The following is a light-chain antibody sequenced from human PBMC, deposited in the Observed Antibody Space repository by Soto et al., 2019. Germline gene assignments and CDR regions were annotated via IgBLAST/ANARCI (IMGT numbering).Light chain of an antibody. CDR3: QQYNSWSRT. J-gene: IGKJ1*01. Sequence: ILMTPSPTTPSVSPGERATLSCRASQSVSSGLAWYQQKPGQAPKLLIYGASTRASGIPARFSGSGSGTEFTLTINSLQSEDFAVYYCQQYNSWSRTFGQGTKVDI. CDR2: GAS. V-gene: IGKV3-15*01. CDR1: QSVSSG.